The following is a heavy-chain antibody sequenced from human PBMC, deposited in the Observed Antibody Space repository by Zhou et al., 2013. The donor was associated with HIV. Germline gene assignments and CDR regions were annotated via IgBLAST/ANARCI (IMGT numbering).Heavy chain of an antibody. J-gene: IGHJ4*02. V-gene: IGHV1-69*04. CDR2: LIPLVGRT. D-gene: IGHD6-6*01. CDR1: GGTFTNYA. CDR3: ARDLTAEYASSTFDF. Sequence: QVELVQSGAAVKKPGSSVRVSCKASGGTFTNYAVTWVRQAPGQGLEWMGRLIPLVGRTDYAQKFQGRITITADKSTNTAYLTLTSLRSEDTALYFCARDLTAEYASSTFDFWAREPWSSSP.